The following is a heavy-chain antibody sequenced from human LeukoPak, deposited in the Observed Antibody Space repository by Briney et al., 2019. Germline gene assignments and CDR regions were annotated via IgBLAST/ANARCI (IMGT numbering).Heavy chain of an antibody. CDR1: VYTFTGYY. CDR2: INPNSGGT. CDR3: ARDLGYCSGGSCYWGYYFDY. Sequence: ASVKVSFKASVYTFTGYYMHWLRQAPGQGLEWMGWINPNSGGTNYAQKFQGWVTMTRDTSISTAYMELSRLRSDDTAVYYCARDLGYCSGGSCYWGYYFDYWGQGTLVTVSS. D-gene: IGHD2-15*01. J-gene: IGHJ4*02. V-gene: IGHV1-2*04.